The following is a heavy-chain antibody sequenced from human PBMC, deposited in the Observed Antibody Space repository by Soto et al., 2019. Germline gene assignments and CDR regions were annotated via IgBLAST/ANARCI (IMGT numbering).Heavy chain of an antibody. CDR2: INPNGGGT. J-gene: IGHJ4*02. Sequence: AAVKVSCKASGYTFTAYYIHWVRQAPGQGLEWMGWINPNGGGTKYAEKFQGRVTMTRDTSINTAYMELTRLTSDDTAVYYCARAVHTMIQGVRFRVDQWGQGTLVTVSS. CDR1: GYTFTAYY. CDR3: ARAVHTMIQGVRFRVDQ. D-gene: IGHD3-10*01. V-gene: IGHV1-2*02.